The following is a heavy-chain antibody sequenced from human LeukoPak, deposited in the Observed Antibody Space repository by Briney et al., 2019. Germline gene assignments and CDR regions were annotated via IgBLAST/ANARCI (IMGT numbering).Heavy chain of an antibody. CDR3: AKGPRASGWTYFDY. J-gene: IGHJ4*02. CDR2: ISDSGGRT. D-gene: IGHD6-19*01. Sequence: GGSLRLSCAASGFTFSTYRMNWVRQAPGKRLEWVSTISDSGGRTYYADSVKGRVTISRDNSKNTLYVQMNSLRAEDTAVYYCAKGPRASGWTYFDYWGQGTLVTVSS. V-gene: IGHV3-23*01. CDR1: GFTFSTYR.